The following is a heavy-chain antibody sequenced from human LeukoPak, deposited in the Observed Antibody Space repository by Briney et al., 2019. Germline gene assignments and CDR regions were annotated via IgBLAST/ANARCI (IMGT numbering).Heavy chain of an antibody. CDR3: ARDGTAAGLYFDL. J-gene: IGHJ4*01. D-gene: IGHD6-13*01. Sequence: GGSLRLSCAASGFTFDGYAMHWVRQAPGKGLEWVASIKQDGGEKSYVDSVKGRFTISRDNAKNPLYLQMSSLRAEDTAVYYCARDGTAAGLYFDLWGQGTLVTVSS. CDR2: IKQDGGEK. CDR1: GFTFDGYA. V-gene: IGHV3-7*01.